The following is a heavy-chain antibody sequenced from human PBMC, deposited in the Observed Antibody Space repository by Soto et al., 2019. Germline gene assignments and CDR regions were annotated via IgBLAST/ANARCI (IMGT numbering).Heavy chain of an antibody. J-gene: IGHJ6*02. V-gene: IGHV3-48*03. CDR1: GFTFSSYE. CDR2: ISSNIRTI. CDR3: ARDDYHYYSLGV. Sequence: EVQLVESGGGLVQPGGSLRLSCAASGFTFSSYEMNWVRQAPGKGLEWVSYISSNIRTIYYADSVKGRVTISRDNAKNSLYLQMNSLRVEDTGVYYCARDDYHYYSLGVWGQGTTVTVAS.